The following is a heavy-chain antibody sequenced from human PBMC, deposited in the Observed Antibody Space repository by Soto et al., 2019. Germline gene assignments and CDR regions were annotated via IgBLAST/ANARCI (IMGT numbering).Heavy chain of an antibody. CDR1: GFSFTAYS. J-gene: IGHJ4*02. V-gene: IGHV3-48*02. CDR2: ISYSTTSK. CDR3: ARDKAWDFEY. D-gene: IGHD1-26*01. Sequence: PGGSLRLSCAASGFSFTAYSLNWVRQAPGKGLEWLSYISYSTTSKYYADSVKGRFTISRDNAKNLVYLQMNSLRDEDTAVYYCARDKAWDFEYWGQGILVTVSS.